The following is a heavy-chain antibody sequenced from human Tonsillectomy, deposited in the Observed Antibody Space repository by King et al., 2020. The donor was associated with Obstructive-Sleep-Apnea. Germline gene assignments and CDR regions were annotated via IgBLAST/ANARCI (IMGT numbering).Heavy chain of an antibody. V-gene: IGHV4-34*01. D-gene: IGHD6-13*01. CDR1: GGSFSDYY. J-gene: IGHJ5*02. CDR2: INHSGST. CDR3: ARGADGITAVGMGDNWFGP. Sequence: VQLQQWGAGLLKPSETLSLNCAVYGGSFSDYYWSWIRQPPGKGLEWSGEINHSGSTNYNPSLKSLLSITIDKSKNQFSLRLSSMTAADTAVYYWARGADGITAVGMGDNWFGPWGQGTLVTVSS.